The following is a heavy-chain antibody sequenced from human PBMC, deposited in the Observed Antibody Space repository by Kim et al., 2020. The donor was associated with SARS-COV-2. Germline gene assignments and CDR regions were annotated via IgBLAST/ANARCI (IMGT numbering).Heavy chain of an antibody. D-gene: IGHD3-3*01. CDR1: GGSISSYY. Sequence: SETLSLTCTVSGGSISSYYWSWIRQPPGKGLEWIGYIYYSGSTNYNPSLKSRVTISVDTSKNQFSLKLSSVTAADTAVYYCARRLSLGDFWSGYSFDPWGHGTLVTVSS. V-gene: IGHV4-59*08. J-gene: IGHJ5*02. CDR3: ARRLSLGDFWSGYSFDP. CDR2: IYYSGST.